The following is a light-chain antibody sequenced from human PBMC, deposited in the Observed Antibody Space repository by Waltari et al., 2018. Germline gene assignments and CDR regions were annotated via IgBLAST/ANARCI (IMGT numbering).Light chain of an antibody. CDR3: CSYAGSFTLV. V-gene: IGLV2-23*01. J-gene: IGLJ2*01. CDR2: EDN. Sequence: QAALTQPASVSGSAGQSVTIPCTGTRGDIGTYNLVSWYQQHPGKAPKLLIYEDNKRPSGVSPRFSASKSGNTASLTISGLQAEDEADYHCCSYAGSFTLVFGGGTKVTIL. CDR1: RGDIGTYNL.